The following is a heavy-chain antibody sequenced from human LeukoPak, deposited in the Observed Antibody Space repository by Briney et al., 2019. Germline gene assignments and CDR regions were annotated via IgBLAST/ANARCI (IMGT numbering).Heavy chain of an antibody. J-gene: IGHJ3*02. Sequence: GGSLRLSCAVSGFTVSNNYMSWVHQAPGRGLEWVSEIYSDGSTYYAASVKGRFSISRDNSKNTVYVQMNSLRVEDTAVYYCARELREHGVFDIWGQGTMVTVSS. CDR2: IYSDGST. D-gene: IGHD1-26*01. V-gene: IGHV3-53*01. CDR3: ARELREHGVFDI. CDR1: GFTVSNNY.